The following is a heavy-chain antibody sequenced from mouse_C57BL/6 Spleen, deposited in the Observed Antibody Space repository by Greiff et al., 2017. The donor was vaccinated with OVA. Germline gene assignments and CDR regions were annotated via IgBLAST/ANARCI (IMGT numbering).Heavy chain of an antibody. CDR2: IHPNSGST. CDR3: AREGSYDYGAWFAY. Sequence: QVQLQQPGAELVKPGASVKLSCKASGYTFTSYWMHWVKQRPGQGLEWIGMIHPNSGSTNYNEKFKSKATLTVDKSSSTAYMQLSSLSSEDSAVYYGAREGSYDYGAWFAYWGQGTLVTVSA. D-gene: IGHD2-4*01. V-gene: IGHV1-64*01. J-gene: IGHJ3*01. CDR1: GYTFTSYW.